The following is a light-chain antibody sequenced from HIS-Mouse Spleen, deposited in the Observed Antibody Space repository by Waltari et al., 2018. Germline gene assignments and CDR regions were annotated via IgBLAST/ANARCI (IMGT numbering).Light chain of an antibody. CDR3: CSYAGSSTFEV. V-gene: IGLV2-23*02. CDR1: SRYVGGYNY. J-gene: IGLJ2*01. Sequence: QSALTQPASVSGSPGQSITISCTGTSRYVGGYNYVPWYQQHPGKAPKLMIYEVSNRPSGVSNRFSGSKSGNTASLTISGLQAEDEADYYCCSYAGSSTFEVFGGGTKLTVL. CDR2: EVS.